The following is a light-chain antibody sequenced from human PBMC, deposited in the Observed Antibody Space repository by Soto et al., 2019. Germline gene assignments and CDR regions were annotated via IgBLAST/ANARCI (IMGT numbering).Light chain of an antibody. J-gene: IGKJ1*01. CDR2: DAS. CDR3: QQYNSYLIT. V-gene: IGKV1-5*01. Sequence: MTQSPATLSVSPGERATLSCRASQSISSWLAWYQQKPGKAPKLLIYDASSLESGVPSRFSGSGSGTEFTLTISSLQPDDFATYYCQQYNSYLITFGQGTKVDI. CDR1: QSISSW.